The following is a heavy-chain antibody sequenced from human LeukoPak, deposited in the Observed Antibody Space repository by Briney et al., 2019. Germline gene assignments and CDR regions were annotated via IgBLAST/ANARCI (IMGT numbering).Heavy chain of an antibody. CDR2: IRYDGSNK. D-gene: IGHD3-22*01. J-gene: IGHJ4*02. CDR3: AKSVLGYSGYYDY. CDR1: GFTFSSYA. V-gene: IGHV3-30*02. Sequence: GGSLRLSCAASGFTFSSYALHWVRQAPGKGLEWVAFIRYDGSNKYYADSVKGRFTISRDNSKNTLYLQMNSLRAEDTAVYYCAKSVLGYSGYYDYWGQGTLVTVSS.